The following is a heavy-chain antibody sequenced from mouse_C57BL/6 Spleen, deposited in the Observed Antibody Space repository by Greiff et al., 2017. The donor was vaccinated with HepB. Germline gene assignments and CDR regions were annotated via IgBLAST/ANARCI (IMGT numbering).Heavy chain of an antibody. CDR2: ISSGSSTI. CDR1: GFTFSDYG. Sequence: EVMLVESGGGLVKPGGSLKLSCAASGFTFSDYGMHWVRQATEKGLEWVAYISSGSSTIYYADTVKGRFTISRDNAKNTLFLQMTSLRSEDTAMYYCARRLKYAMDYWGQGTSVTVSS. V-gene: IGHV5-17*01. CDR3: ARRLKYAMDY. J-gene: IGHJ4*01.